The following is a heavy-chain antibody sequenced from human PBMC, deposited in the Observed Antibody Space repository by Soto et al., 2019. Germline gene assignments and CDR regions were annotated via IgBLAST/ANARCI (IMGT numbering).Heavy chain of an antibody. D-gene: IGHD6-13*01. Sequence: LSLTCNVSGGSISGYYWSWIRQPPGKGLEYIGYIYYRGSTNYNPSLESRVTMSVDTSRNQFSLKVNSVTAADTAVYYCARQQLLPFYYALDVWGQGTTVTVSS. J-gene: IGHJ6*02. CDR2: IYYRGST. CDR1: GGSISGYY. CDR3: ARQQLLPFYYALDV. V-gene: IGHV4-59*01.